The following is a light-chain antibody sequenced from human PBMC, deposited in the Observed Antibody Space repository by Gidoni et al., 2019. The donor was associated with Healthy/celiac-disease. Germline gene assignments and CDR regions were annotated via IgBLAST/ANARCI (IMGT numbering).Light chain of an antibody. CDR1: SSNIGAGYD. V-gene: IGLV1-40*01. J-gene: IGLJ1*01. CDR3: QSYDSSLSALYV. Sequence: QSVLTQPPSVSGAPGQRVTIPCTGSSSNIGAGYDGHWYQQLPGTAPKLLIYVNSNRPSGVPDRFSGSKSGTSASLAITGLQAEDEADYYCQSYDSSLSALYVFGTGTKVTVL. CDR2: VNS.